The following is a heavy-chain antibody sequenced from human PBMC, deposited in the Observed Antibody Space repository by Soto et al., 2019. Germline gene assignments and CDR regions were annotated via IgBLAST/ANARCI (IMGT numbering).Heavy chain of an antibody. J-gene: IGHJ4*02. D-gene: IGHD4-17*01. CDR2: IYYSGST. CDR1: GGSIRSYY. V-gene: IGHV4-59*08. Sequence: SETLSLTCTVSGGSIRSYYWSWIRQPPGKGLEWIRCIYYSGSTNYNPSLKSRVTISVDTSKNQFSLKLSSVTAADTAVYYCARQATVTTFSGARPFDYWGQGTLVTVSS. CDR3: ARQATVTTFSGARPFDY.